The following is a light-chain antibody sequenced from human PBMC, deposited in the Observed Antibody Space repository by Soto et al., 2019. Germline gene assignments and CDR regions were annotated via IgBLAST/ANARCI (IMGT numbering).Light chain of an antibody. CDR3: QQYDDIPPT. CDR2: DAS. Sequence: IQMTQSPSSLSASVGDRVTLTCRASQDISNYLDWYQQKPGKAPKLLIYDASNLEPGVPSRFSGRGSGADFTFSISSLQPEDIATYYCQQYDDIPPTFGQGTRLEI. V-gene: IGKV1-33*01. CDR1: QDISNY. J-gene: IGKJ5*01.